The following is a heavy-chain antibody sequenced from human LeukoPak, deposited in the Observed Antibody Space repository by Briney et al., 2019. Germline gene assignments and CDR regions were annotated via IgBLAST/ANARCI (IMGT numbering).Heavy chain of an antibody. CDR2: ISYDGSNK. V-gene: IGHV3-30*01. CDR1: GFTFSSYA. CDR3: ARGFRGYCSGGSCYSFDY. J-gene: IGHJ4*02. Sequence: GGSLRLSCAASGFTFSSYAMHWVRQAPGKGLEGVAVISYDGSNKYYADSVKGRFTISRDNSKNTLYLQMNSLRAEDTAVYYCARGFRGYCSGGSCYSFDYWGQGTLVTVSS. D-gene: IGHD2-15*01.